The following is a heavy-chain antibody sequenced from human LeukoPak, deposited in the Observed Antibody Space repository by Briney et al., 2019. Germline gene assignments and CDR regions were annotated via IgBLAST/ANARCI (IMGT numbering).Heavy chain of an antibody. V-gene: IGHV3-30*18. CDR3: AKLGSTTDYFDY. CDR1: GFTFSSDG. J-gene: IGHJ4*02. D-gene: IGHD4-17*01. CDR2: ISYDGSNK. Sequence: GGSLRLSCAASGFTFSSDGMHWVRQAPGKGLEWVAVISYDGSNKYYADSVKGRFTISRDNSKNTLYLQMNSLRAEDTAVYYCAKLGSTTDYFDYWGQGTLVTVSS.